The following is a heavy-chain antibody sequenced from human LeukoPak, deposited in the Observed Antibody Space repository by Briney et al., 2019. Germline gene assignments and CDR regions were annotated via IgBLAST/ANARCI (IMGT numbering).Heavy chain of an antibody. CDR1: GGSISSYY. CDR3: ARDAPADYYDFWSGSQNWFDP. V-gene: IGHV4-59*01. D-gene: IGHD3-3*01. Sequence: SETLSLTCTVSGGSISSYYWSWIRQPPGEGLEWIGYIYYSGSTNYNPPLKSRVTISVDTSKNQFSLKLSSVIAEDTAVYYCARDAPADYYDFWSGSQNWFDPWGQGTLVTVSS. CDR2: IYYSGST. J-gene: IGHJ5*02.